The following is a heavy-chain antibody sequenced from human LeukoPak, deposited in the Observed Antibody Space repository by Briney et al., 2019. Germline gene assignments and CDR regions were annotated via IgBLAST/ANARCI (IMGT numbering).Heavy chain of an antibody. D-gene: IGHD3-22*01. V-gene: IGHV1-69*04. CDR1: GGTFSSYT. J-gene: IGHJ4*02. CDR2: IIPILGIA. Sequence: SVKVSCKASGGTFSSYTISWVRQAPGQGLEWTGRIIPILGIANYAQKFQGRVTITADKSTSTAYMELSSLRSEDTAVYYCARDLEGYYDSSGYRGGDYWGQGTLVTVSS. CDR3: ARDLEGYYDSSGYRGGDY.